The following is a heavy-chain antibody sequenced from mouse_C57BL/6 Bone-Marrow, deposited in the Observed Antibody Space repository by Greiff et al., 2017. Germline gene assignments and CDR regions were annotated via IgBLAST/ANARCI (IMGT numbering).Heavy chain of an antibody. V-gene: IGHV5-17*01. D-gene: IGHD4-1*01. Sequence: EVKLMESGGGLVKPGGSLKLSCAASGFTFSDYGMHWVRQAPEKGLEWVAYISSGSSTIYYADTVKGRFTISSDTAKNTLFLQMTSLRSEDTAMYYCARDPNWDYFDYWGQGTTLTVSS. CDR2: ISSGSSTI. J-gene: IGHJ2*01. CDR1: GFTFSDYG. CDR3: ARDPNWDYFDY.